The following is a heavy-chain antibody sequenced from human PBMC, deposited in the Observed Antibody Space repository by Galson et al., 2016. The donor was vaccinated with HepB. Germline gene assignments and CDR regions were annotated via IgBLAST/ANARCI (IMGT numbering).Heavy chain of an antibody. CDR2: ISVHRGNT. Sequence: SVKVSCKASGYSFTNYGIHWVRQAPGQGLEWMGWISVHRGNTNYAQNFQGRVTMTTDTSKRTAYMELRSLRSDDTAVYFCARDARHYDSLTGYYRSYFYALDVWGQGTTVSVS. CDR1: GYSFTNYG. D-gene: IGHD3-9*01. J-gene: IGHJ6*02. V-gene: IGHV1-18*01. CDR3: ARDARHYDSLTGYYRSYFYALDV.